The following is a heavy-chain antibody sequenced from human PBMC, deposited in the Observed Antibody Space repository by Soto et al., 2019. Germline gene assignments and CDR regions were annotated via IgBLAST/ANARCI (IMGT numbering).Heavy chain of an antibody. CDR1: GGSISSSSYY. CDR3: ARTLWSAAGILDY. CDR2: IYYSGST. Sequence: SETLSLTCTVSGGSISSSSYYWGWIRQPPGKGLEWIGSIYYSGSTYYNPSLKSRVTISVDTSKNQFSLKLSSVTAADTAVYYCARTLWSAAGILDYWGQGTLVTVSS. D-gene: IGHD6-13*01. V-gene: IGHV4-39*01. J-gene: IGHJ4*02.